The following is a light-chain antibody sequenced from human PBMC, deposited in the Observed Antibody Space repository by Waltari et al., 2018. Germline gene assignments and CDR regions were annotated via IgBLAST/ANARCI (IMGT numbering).Light chain of an antibody. V-gene: IGKV1-5*03. CDR2: KAS. CDR3: QQYYTYPSLT. Sequence: DIQMTQSPSTLSASVRDRVPITFRASQSITIWLAWYQQRPGNAPKLLIYKASNLESGVPSRFSGSGSGTEFTLTISSLQPDDFATYYCQQYYTYPSLTFGGGTKVEI. CDR1: QSITIW. J-gene: IGKJ4*01.